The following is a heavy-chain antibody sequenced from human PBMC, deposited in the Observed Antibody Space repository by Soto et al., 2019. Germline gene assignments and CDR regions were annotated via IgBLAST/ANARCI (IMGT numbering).Heavy chain of an antibody. D-gene: IGHD6-19*01. CDR2: INPNSGGT. V-gene: IGHV1-2*02. CDR1: GYTFSGFY. CDR3: ASDAVTGTAGLDF. J-gene: IGHJ4*02. Sequence: ASVKVSCKASGYTFSGFYMHWVRQAPGQGLEWMGWINPNSGGTKSAEKFQGRVTMTRDTSISTAYMELSRLTSDDTAVYYCASDAVTGTAGLDFWGQGTQVTVSS.